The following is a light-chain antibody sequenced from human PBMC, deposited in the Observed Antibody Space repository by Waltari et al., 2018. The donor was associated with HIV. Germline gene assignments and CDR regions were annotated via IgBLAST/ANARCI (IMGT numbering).Light chain of an antibody. CDR1: HSVRSS. V-gene: IGKV3-15*01. Sequence: DTLSTLSPATLSVSPGERVTLSCRASHSVRSSLAWYQLKPGQAPRLLLYDASTRASGIPDRFAATGSGTEFTLTVSSLQSDDFAVYYCLQSAKWPRTFGQGTKVEIK. J-gene: IGKJ1*01. CDR2: DAS. CDR3: LQSAKWPRT.